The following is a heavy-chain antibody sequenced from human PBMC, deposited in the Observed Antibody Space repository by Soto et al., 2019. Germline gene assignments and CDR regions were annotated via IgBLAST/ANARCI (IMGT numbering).Heavy chain of an antibody. V-gene: IGHV3-23*01. CDR1: GLSFSIYA. CDR2: SRKDIEST. Sequence: GGSLRLSCAASGLSFSIYAMSWVRQAPGKGLEWVSTSRKDIESTHYADSVRGRFTISRDNSRNSVYLQMDSLRAEDTAVYYCARSIAARLNWFDPWGQRTLVTVSS. D-gene: IGHD6-6*01. J-gene: IGHJ5*02. CDR3: ARSIAARLNWFDP.